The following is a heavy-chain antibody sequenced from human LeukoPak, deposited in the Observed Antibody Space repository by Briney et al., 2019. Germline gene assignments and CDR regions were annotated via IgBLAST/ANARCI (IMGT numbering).Heavy chain of an antibody. V-gene: IGHV4-59*01. CDR1: GGSSGAIRSYY. D-gene: IGHD6-13*01. J-gene: IGHJ5*02. CDR2: MYYHGYT. Sequence: SETLSLTCIVSGGSSGAIRSYYWTWVRQPPGKGLEWIGHMYYHGYTHYNPSLKSRVTISIDTSKSQFSLNLSSVTDADTAVYYCARAAAGLGNWFDPWGQGTLVTVSS. CDR3: ARAAAGLGNWFDP.